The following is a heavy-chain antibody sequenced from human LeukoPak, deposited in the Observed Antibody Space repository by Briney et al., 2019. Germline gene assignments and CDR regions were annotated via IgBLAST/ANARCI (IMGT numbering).Heavy chain of an antibody. V-gene: IGHV4-38-2*02. CDR1: GYSISSGNY. CDR3: ARVGYSYGPYYYYYYMDV. Sequence: SETLSLTCSVSGYSISSGNYWGWIRLPPGKGLQWIGSIYHSGSTYYNPSLKSRVTMSVDTSKNQFSLKLSSVTAADTAVYYCARVGYSYGPYYYYYYMDVWGKGTTVTISS. J-gene: IGHJ6*03. D-gene: IGHD5-18*01. CDR2: IYHSGST.